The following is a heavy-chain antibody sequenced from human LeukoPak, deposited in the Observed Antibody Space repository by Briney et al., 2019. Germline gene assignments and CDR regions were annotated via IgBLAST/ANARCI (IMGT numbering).Heavy chain of an antibody. CDR2: ISGGGGST. J-gene: IGHJ1*01. D-gene: IGHD5/OR15-5a*01. V-gene: IGHV3-23*01. CDR3: AKDPILEVSGPAEYFQH. CDR1: GFTFCSYA. Sequence: GGSLRLSCAASGFTFCSYAMSWVRQAPGKGLEWVSAISGGGGSTYYADSVKGRFTISRDNSKNTLYLQMNSLRAEVTAVYYCAKDPILEVSGPAEYFQHWGQRTLVTVSS.